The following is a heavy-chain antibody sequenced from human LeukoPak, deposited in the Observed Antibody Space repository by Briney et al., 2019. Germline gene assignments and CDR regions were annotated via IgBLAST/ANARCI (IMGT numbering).Heavy chain of an antibody. CDR1: GGSISSGGYY. D-gene: IGHD1-14*01. V-gene: IGHV4-31*03. Sequence: SETLSLTCTVSGGSISSGGYYWSWIRQHPGKGLEWIGYIYYSGSTYYNPSLKSRVTISVDTSKNQFSLKLSSVTAADTAVYYCARGVTFVMRPEHVDVWGKGTTVTVSS. CDR3: ARGVTFVMRPEHVDV. CDR2: IYYSGST. J-gene: IGHJ6*04.